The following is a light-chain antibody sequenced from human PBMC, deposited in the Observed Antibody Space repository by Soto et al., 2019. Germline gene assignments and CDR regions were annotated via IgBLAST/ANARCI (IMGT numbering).Light chain of an antibody. CDR1: QSISSY. J-gene: IGKJ2*01. CDR2: AAS. V-gene: IGKV1-39*01. CDR3: QQRYSTPRT. Sequence: DIQMTQSPSSLSASVGDRVTITCRSSQSISSYLNWYQQKPGKAPKLLIYAASSLQSGVPSRFSGSGSGTDFTLTISSLQPQDFATYSCQQRYSTPRTFGQGTTLEIK.